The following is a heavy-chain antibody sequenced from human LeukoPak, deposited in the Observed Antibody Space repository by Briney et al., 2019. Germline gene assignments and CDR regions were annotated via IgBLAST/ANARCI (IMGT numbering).Heavy chain of an antibody. J-gene: IGHJ6*03. Sequence: KPSETLSLTCTVSGGSISSYYWSWIRQPAGKGLEWVGRIYSGGSTNYNPSLKSRVTMSVDTSKNQFSLKLSSVTAADTAVYYCARDEKWLSLGYYYYMDVWGKGTTVTVSS. CDR1: GGSISSYY. V-gene: IGHV4-4*07. D-gene: IGHD3-22*01. CDR3: ARDEKWLSLGYYYYMDV. CDR2: IYSGGST.